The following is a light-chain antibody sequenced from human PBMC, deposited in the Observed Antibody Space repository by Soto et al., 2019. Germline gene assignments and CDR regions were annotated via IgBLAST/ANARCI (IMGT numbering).Light chain of an antibody. V-gene: IGKV3-20*01. J-gene: IGKJ5*01. CDR3: QQYGSSPIT. CDR2: GAS. CDR1: QSVSSN. Sequence: SVWTPSPATLYLSPGERATLSCRASQSVSSNLAWYQQKPGQAPRLLIYGASSRATGIPDRFSGTVSGTDFTLTISRLEPEDFAVYYCQQYGSSPITFGQGTRLEIK.